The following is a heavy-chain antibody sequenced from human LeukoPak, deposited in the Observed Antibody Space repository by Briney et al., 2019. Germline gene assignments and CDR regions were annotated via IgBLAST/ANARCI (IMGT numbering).Heavy chain of an antibody. V-gene: IGHV3-23*01. CDR2: ISGSGAST. J-gene: IGHJ6*02. CDR3: AKDDYGMDV. CDR1: GFTLSTNA. Sequence: GGSLRLSCLTSGFTLSTNAMSWVRQAPGKGLEWISGISGSGASTYYADSVKGRFTISRDDSRNTLYLQMNSLRGDDTAVYYCAKDDYGMDVWGQGTTVTVSS.